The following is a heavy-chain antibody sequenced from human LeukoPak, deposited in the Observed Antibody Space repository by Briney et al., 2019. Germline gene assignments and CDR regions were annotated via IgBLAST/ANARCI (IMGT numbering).Heavy chain of an antibody. J-gene: IGHJ3*02. V-gene: IGHV4-30-4*08. CDR1: GGSISSGDYY. D-gene: IGHD4-17*01. CDR2: IYYSGST. CDR3: AREFLRVNAFDI. Sequence: SETLSLTCTVSGGSISSGDYYWSWIRQPPGKGLEWIGYIYYSGSTYYNPSLKSRITISVATSKTQFSLKLSSVIAADTAVYFCAREFLRVNAFDIWGQGTMVTVSS.